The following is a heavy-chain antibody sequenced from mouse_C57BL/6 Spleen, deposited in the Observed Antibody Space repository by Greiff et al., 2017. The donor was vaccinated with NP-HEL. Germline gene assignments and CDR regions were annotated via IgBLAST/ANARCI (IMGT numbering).Heavy chain of an antibody. Sequence: QVQLQQPGAELVMPGASVKLSCKASGYTFSSYWMHWVKQRPGQGLEWIGEIDPSDSYTNYNQKFKGKSTLTVDKSSSTAYMQLSSLTSEDSAVYYCARWGGSSPEYYFDYWGQGTTLTVSS. V-gene: IGHV1-69*01. CDR3: ARWGGSSPEYYFDY. CDR1: GYTFSSYW. CDR2: IDPSDSYT. J-gene: IGHJ2*01. D-gene: IGHD1-1*01.